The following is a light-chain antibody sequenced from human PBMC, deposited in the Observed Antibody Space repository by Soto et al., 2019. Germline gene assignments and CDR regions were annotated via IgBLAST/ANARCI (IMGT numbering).Light chain of an antibody. CDR2: DAS. CDR3: QQLDNYPRT. V-gene: IGKV1-5*01. J-gene: IGKJ3*01. CDR1: QSISSW. Sequence: DIQLTQSRSTLSASLGDLGTMXKRASQSISSWLAWYQQKPVKAPKLLISDASSLKSGVPSRFSGSGSATDFTLTISSLQPEDFATYYCQQLDNYPRTFGPGTKVDIK.